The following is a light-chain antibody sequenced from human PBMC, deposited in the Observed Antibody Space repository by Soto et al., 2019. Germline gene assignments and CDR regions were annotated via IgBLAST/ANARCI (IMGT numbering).Light chain of an antibody. V-gene: IGLV2-14*01. CDR2: GVS. J-gene: IGLJ2*01. CDR1: TSDVGSYTY. Sequence: QSALTQPASVSGSPGQSIAISCTGTTSDVGSYTYVSWYQQHPGKAPKLIIYGVSLRPSGVSDRFSGSKSGNTASLTISGLQADDEADYYFSSYTSISTVVFGGGTKLTVL. CDR3: SSYTSISTVV.